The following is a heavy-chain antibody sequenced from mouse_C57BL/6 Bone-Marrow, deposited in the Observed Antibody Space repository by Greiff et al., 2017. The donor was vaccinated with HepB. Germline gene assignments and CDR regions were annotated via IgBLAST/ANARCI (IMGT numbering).Heavy chain of an antibody. J-gene: IGHJ2*01. D-gene: IGHD1-1*01. CDR3: ARCPPYGSTSYFDY. V-gene: IGHV7-3*01. CDR1: GFTFTDYY. Sequence: EVKLVESGGGLVQPGGSLSLSCAASGFTFTDYYMSWVRPPPGKALEWLGFIRNKANGYTTEYSASVKGRFTISRDNSQSILYLQMNALRAEDSATYYCARCPPYGSTSYFDYWGQGTTLTVSS. CDR2: IRNKANGYTT.